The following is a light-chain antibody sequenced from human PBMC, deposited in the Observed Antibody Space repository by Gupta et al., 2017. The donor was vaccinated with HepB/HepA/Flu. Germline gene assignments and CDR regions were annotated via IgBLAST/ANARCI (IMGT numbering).Light chain of an antibody. V-gene: IGLV2-14*01. CDR2: DVS. CDR1: SSDGGLNNY. CDR3: SSYTSSSTVL. Sequence: QPALTQPASASGWPGQSITISCMGTSSDGGLNNYVAWYQQHPGKTPKVMIYDVSNRPSGVSSRFSGSKSGNSASLTISGLQAEDEADYYCSSYTSSSTVLFGGGTKLTVL. J-gene: IGLJ2*01.